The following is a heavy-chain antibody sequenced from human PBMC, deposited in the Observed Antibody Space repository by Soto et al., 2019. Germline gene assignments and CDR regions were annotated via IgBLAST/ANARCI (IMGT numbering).Heavy chain of an antibody. CDR3: AKRIVGTTGHAFDV. D-gene: IGHD1-26*01. Sequence: QVQLVESGGGLVKPGGSLRLSCAASGFTFSDFHMIWVRQAPGKGLEWISYSYRGGSTVSYADSVQGRFTISRDNAKNSLYLQLDSLRVEDTAVYYCAKRIVGTTGHAFDVWGQGTTVTISS. V-gene: IGHV3-11*01. J-gene: IGHJ6*02. CDR2: SYRGGSTV. CDR1: GFTFSDFH.